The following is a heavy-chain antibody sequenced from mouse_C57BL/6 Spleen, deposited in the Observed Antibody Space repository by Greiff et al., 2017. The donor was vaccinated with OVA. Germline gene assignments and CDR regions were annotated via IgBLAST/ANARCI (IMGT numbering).Heavy chain of an antibody. CDR1: GFTFSSYA. CDR2: ISDGGSYT. J-gene: IGHJ3*01. CDR3: ARGGDSLPWFAD. V-gene: IGHV5-4*01. D-gene: IGHD3-3*01. Sequence: VQLKESGGGLVKPGGSLKLSCAASGFTFSSYAMSWVRQTPEKRLEWVATISDGGSYTYYPDNVKGRFTISRDNAKNNLYLQMSHLKSEDTAMYYCARGGDSLPWFADWGQGTLVTVSA.